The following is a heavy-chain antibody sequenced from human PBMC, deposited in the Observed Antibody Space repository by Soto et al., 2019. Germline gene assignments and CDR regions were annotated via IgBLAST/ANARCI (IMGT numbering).Heavy chain of an antibody. CDR1: GGSISGYY. Sequence: PSETLSLTCTVSGGSISGYYWSWIRQPPGKGLEWIGYMYKTGSTVYNPPFKSRVTISVDTSKNQFSLKLNSVTAADTAVYYCARDLWGYCGTDCYPLDVWGQGTPVTVSS. J-gene: IGHJ6*02. CDR3: ARDLWGYCGTDCYPLDV. V-gene: IGHV4-59*01. CDR2: MYKTGST. D-gene: IGHD2-21*02.